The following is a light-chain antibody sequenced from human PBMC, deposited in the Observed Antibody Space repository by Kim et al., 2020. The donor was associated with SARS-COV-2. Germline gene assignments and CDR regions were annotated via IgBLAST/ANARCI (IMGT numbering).Light chain of an antibody. V-gene: IGLV3-1*01. Sequence: SYELTQPPSVSVSPGQTASITCSGDKLGDKYTCWYQQKPGQSPVLVIYQDNKRRSGIPERFSGSNSGNTATLTISGTQAMDEADYYCQAWDSSTYNYVFG. CDR3: QAWDSSTYNYV. CDR1: KLGDKY. CDR2: QDN. J-gene: IGLJ1*01.